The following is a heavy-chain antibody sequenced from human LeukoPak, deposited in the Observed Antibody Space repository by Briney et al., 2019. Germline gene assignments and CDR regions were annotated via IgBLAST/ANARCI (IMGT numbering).Heavy chain of an antibody. V-gene: IGHV4-39*02. Sequence: SETLSLTCTVSGGSISSSSHYWDWIRQPPGKGLEWIGSIYYSGSTYYNPSLKSRVTISVDTSKNQFSLKLSSVTAADTAVYYCAREVDSGWYGTDYWGQGTLVTVSS. CDR1: GGSISSSSHY. CDR3: AREVDSGWYGTDY. J-gene: IGHJ4*02. D-gene: IGHD6-19*01. CDR2: IYYSGST.